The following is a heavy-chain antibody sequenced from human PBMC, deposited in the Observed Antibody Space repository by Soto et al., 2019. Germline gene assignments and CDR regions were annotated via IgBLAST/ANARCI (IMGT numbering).Heavy chain of an antibody. CDR3: ARDLTSGDY. Sequence: QVQLVQSGAEVKNPGASVKLSCKASGYIFTNYYIHWVRQAPGQGLEWMAIINPSGGSTNYAQKSQGRVTVAGDTFTNTVYMELSSLRSEDTAIYYCARDLTSGDYWGQGSLVTVSS. CDR2: INPSGGST. CDR1: GYIFTNYY. D-gene: IGHD7-27*01. J-gene: IGHJ4*02. V-gene: IGHV1-46*01.